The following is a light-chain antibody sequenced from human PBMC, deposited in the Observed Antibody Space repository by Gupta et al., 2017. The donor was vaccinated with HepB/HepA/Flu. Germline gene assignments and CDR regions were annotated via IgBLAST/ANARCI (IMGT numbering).Light chain of an antibody. Sequence: AIRMTQSPSSFSASTGDRVTITCRASQDVSSLLAWYQQKPGKAPKLLIFATSGLQSGVPSRFSGSGSGTDFTLTISSLQSDDFATYYCQHEHLYPRTFGQGTKVE. CDR1: QDVSSL. V-gene: IGKV1-8*01. CDR2: ATS. J-gene: IGKJ1*01. CDR3: QHEHLYPRT.